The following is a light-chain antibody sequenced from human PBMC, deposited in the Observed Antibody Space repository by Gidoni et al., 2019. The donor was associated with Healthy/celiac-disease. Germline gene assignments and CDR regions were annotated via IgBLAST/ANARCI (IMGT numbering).Light chain of an antibody. J-gene: IGKJ2*01. V-gene: IGKV1-39*01. CDR1: QSISSY. CDR2: AAS. CDR3: QQSYSTLYT. Sequence: DIQMTQSPSSLSASVGDRVTITCRASQSISSYLNWYQQKPGKAPKLLIYAASSLQSGVPSRFSGRGSGTDFTLTISSLQPEDFATYYCQQSYSTLYTFXXXTKLEIK.